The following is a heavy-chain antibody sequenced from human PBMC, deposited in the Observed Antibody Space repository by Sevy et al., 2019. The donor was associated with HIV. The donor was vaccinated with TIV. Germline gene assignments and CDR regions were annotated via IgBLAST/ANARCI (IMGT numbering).Heavy chain of an antibody. CDR3: ARAPLRAVAPDY. CDR1: GFTFSSYA. J-gene: IGHJ4*02. D-gene: IGHD6-19*01. V-gene: IGHV3-30-3*01. CDR2: ISYDGSNK. Sequence: GGSLRLSCAASGFTFSSYAMHWVRQAPGKGLEWVAVISYDGSNKYHAYSVKGRFTISRDTSKNTVYLQMNSLRAEDTAVYYCARAPLRAVAPDYWGQGTLVTVSS.